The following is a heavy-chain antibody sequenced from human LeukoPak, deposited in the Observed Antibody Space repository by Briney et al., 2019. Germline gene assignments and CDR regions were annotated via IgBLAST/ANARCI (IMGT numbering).Heavy chain of an antibody. J-gene: IGHJ4*02. CDR3: AKEGKTRNWNYYQAKPVY. CDR2: ISSSSSYI. Sequence: GGSLRLSCAASGFTFSSYNMNWVRQAPGKGLEWVSSISSSSSYIYYADSVRGRFTISRDNAKNSLYLQMNSLRVEDTAIYYCAKEGKTRNWNYYQAKPVYWGQGTLVTVSS. CDR1: GFTFSSYN. D-gene: IGHD1-7*01. V-gene: IGHV3-21*04.